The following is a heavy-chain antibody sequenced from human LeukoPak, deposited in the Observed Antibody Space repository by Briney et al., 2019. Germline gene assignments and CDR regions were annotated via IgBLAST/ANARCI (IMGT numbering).Heavy chain of an antibody. CDR2: IYYSGRT. Sequence: PSETLSLTCTVSGGSISSSSYYWGWIRQPPGKGLEWIGSIYYSGRTYYNPSLKSRVTISVDTSKNQFSLKLSSVTAADTAVYYCARLTVGSAAFDIWGQGTMVTVSS. CDR1: GGSISSSSYY. V-gene: IGHV4-39*01. J-gene: IGHJ3*02. D-gene: IGHD1-26*01. CDR3: ARLTVGSAAFDI.